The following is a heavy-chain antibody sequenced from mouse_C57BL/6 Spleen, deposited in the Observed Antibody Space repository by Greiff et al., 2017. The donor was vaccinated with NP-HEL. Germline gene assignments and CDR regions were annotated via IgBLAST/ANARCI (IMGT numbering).Heavy chain of an antibody. V-gene: IGHV1-82*01. CDR3: AQITTVVGYYAMDY. J-gene: IGHJ4*01. D-gene: IGHD1-1*01. Sequence: QVQLQQSGPELVKPGASVKISCKASGYAFSSSWMNWVKQRPGKGLEWIGRIYPGDGDTNYNGKFKGKATLTADKSSSTAYMQLSSLTSEDSAVYFCAQITTVVGYYAMDYWGQGTSVTVSS. CDR1: GYAFSSSW. CDR2: IYPGDGDT.